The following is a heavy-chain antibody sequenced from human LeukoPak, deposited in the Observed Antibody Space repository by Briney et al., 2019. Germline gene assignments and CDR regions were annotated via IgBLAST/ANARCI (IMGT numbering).Heavy chain of an antibody. CDR1: GYTFTTYW. D-gene: IGHD2-2*01. J-gene: IGHJ4*02. CDR3: ARHLSDITSSPNY. V-gene: IGHV5-51*01. CDR2: IYPGDSDP. Sequence: GESLKISCKGSGYTFTTYWIGWVRQMPGKGLEWMGIIYPGDSDPTYSPSFQDQVTISADKSISTAYLQWTSLKASDTAMYYCARHLSDITSSPNYWGPGTLVTVSS.